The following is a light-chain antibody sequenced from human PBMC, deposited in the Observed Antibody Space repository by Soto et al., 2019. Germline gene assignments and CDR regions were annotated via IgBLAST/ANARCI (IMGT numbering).Light chain of an antibody. CDR3: QQYSQWPIT. J-gene: IGKJ5*01. CDR1: QSVSSSY. Sequence: PGERATLSCRASQSVSSSYLAWYQQKPGQAPRLLIYGASSRATGIPARFSGSGSGTEFTLTITSLQPEDFAVYYCQQYSQWPITFGQGTRLEIK. CDR2: GAS. V-gene: IGKV3D-15*01.